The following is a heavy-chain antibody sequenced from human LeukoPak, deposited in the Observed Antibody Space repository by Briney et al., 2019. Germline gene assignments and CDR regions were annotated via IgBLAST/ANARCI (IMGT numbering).Heavy chain of an antibody. CDR2: ISGSGGST. Sequence: GGSLRLSCAASGFTFSSYAMSWARQAPGKGREWVSGISGSGGSTHYADSVKGRFTISRDNSKNTLYLQMNSLRAEDTAVYYCAKDRRGCTSTSCYYRFDYWGQGTLVTVSS. CDR3: AKDRRGCTSTSCYYRFDY. CDR1: GFTFSSYA. D-gene: IGHD2-2*01. V-gene: IGHV3-23*01. J-gene: IGHJ4*02.